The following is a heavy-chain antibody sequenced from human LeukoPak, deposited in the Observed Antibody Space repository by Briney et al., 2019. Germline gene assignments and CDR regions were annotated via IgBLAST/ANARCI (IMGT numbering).Heavy chain of an antibody. V-gene: IGHV4-34*01. J-gene: IGHJ4*02. CDR2: INHSGST. CDR3: AREGVVGAYGHFDY. D-gene: IGHD2-15*01. Sequence: SETLSLTRAVYGGSFSGYYWSWIRQPPGKGLKWIGEINHSGSTNYNPSLKSRVTISVDTSKNQFSLKLSSVTAADTAVYYCAREGVVGAYGHFDYWGQGTLVTVSS. CDR1: GGSFSGYY.